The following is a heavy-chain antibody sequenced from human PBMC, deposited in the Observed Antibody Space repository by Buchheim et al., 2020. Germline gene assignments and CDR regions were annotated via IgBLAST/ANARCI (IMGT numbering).Heavy chain of an antibody. J-gene: IGHJ6*02. CDR3: ARVNYDSSGYYAAHYYYGMDV. CDR1: GGSISTYY. V-gene: IGHV4-59*01. CDR2: FHYSGST. Sequence: QVQLQESGPGLVKPSETLSLTCTVSGGSISTYYWSWIRQPPGKGLDWIGYFHYSGSTKYNPSLKSRVTLSLDTSKNQFSLKLASVTAADTAVYYCARVNYDSSGYYAAHYYYGMDVGGQGTT. D-gene: IGHD3-22*01.